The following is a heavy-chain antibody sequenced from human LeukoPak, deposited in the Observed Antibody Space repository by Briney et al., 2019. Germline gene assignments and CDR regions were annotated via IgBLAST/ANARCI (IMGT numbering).Heavy chain of an antibody. V-gene: IGHV3-7*01. CDR1: GFTFSNYW. CDR3: ARIGYSSSSLDF. J-gene: IGHJ4*02. CDR2: IKQDGSVK. Sequence: GGSLRLSCAASGFTFSNYWMTWVSQAPGEGLEWLANIKQDGSVKYYVDSVKGRFTISRDNAKNSVYLQMNSLRAEDTAVYYCARIGYSSSSLDFWGQGTLVPVSS. D-gene: IGHD6-6*01.